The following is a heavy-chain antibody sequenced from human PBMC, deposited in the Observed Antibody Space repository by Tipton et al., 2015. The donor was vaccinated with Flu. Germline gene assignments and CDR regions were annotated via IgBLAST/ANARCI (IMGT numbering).Heavy chain of an antibody. Sequence: QLVQSGAEVKTPGASVKVSCKASGYTFTNYFIHWVRQAPGQGLEWMGLINSNSGTTNYAQKFQGRVTVTRDTSTSTVYMELNSLKSEDTAMYYCARDMGGFDYWGQGALVTVSS. CDR3: ARDMGGFDY. CDR2: INSNSGTT. V-gene: IGHV1-46*01. CDR1: GYTFTNYF. D-gene: IGHD3-16*01. J-gene: IGHJ4*02.